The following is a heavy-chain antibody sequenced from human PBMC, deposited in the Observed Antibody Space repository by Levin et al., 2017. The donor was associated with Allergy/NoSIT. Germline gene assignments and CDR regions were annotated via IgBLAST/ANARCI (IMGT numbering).Heavy chain of an antibody. Sequence: GGSLRLSCAASGFSFSSYAMSWVRQAPGKGLEWVSSISGSDSSSYSTDSVKGRFTISRDNSKNTLYLQMNNLRAEDTAVYYCAKDGMRGGEPRYRGFDPWGQGTLVTVSS. CDR1: GFSFSSYA. D-gene: IGHD2-21*01. CDR2: ISGSDSSS. V-gene: IGHV3-23*01. CDR3: AKDGMRGGEPRYRGFDP. J-gene: IGHJ5*02.